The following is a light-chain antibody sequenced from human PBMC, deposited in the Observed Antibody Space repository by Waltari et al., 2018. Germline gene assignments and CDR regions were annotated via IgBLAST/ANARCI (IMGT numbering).Light chain of an antibody. Sequence: IVLTQSPVTPSLSPGGRATLSCRASQTIGHYLAWYQQKPGQAPRLLSYGASSRAAGIPDRGSGSGSGADFSLTISRLEPEDFAVYYCQHHVRLPATFGQGTKV. CDR3: QHHVRLPAT. CDR1: QTIGHY. V-gene: IGKV3-20*01. J-gene: IGKJ1*01. CDR2: GAS.